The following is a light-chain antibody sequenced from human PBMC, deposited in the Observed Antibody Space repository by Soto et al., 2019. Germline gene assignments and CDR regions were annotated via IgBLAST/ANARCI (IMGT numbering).Light chain of an antibody. CDR2: AGS. Sequence: VVLTQSPATLSLSPGETASLSCRATHNISIYLAWYQQKLGQPPRLLIFAGSNRATGIPARFIGSGSGTDFTLTVSSLEPEDFALYFCQQRSNWPPNTFGEGTKLEMK. CDR1: HNISIY. V-gene: IGKV3-11*01. J-gene: IGKJ2*01. CDR3: QQRSNWPPNT.